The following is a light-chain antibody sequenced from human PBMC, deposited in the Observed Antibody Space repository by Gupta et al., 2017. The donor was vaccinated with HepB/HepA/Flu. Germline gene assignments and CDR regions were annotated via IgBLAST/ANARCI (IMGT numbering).Light chain of an antibody. CDR1: SSDVGGYNY. CDR2: EVS. V-gene: IGLV2-8*01. CDR3: SSYAGSNNLV. Sequence: QSALTQPPSASGSPGQSVTIPCPRTSSDVGGYNYVSWYQQHPGKAPKLMIYEVSKRPSGVPDRFSGSKSGNTASLTVSGLQAEDEADYYCSSYAGSNNLVFGGGTKLTVL. J-gene: IGLJ2*01.